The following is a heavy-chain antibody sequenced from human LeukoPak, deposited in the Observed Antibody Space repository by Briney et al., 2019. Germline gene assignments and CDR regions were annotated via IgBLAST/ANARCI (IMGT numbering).Heavy chain of an antibody. V-gene: IGHV1-18*01. Sequence: GASVKVSCKASGYTFTSYGISWVRQAPGQGLEWMGWISAYNGNTNYAQKLQGRVTMTTDTSTSTAYMELRSLRSDDTAVYYCARENNFDWLQTNDYWGQGTLVTVSS. CDR1: GYTFTSYG. D-gene: IGHD3-9*01. CDR3: ARENNFDWLQTNDY. J-gene: IGHJ4*02. CDR2: ISAYNGNT.